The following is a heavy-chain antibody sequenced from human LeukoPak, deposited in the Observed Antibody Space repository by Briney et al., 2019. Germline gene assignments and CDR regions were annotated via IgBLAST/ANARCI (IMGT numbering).Heavy chain of an antibody. J-gene: IGHJ4*02. CDR2: IHPSDSET. Sequence: GESLKISFTGSGFTFGIYWLAWVRQTPGKGLGVVGFIHPSDSETKYSPSFEGQVAISADKSINTAYLQWTSLTASDSAIYYSATGFDFLDFWGQGTRVTVSS. D-gene: IGHD5-12*01. V-gene: IGHV5-51*01. CDR3: ATGFDFLDF. CDR1: GFTFGIYW.